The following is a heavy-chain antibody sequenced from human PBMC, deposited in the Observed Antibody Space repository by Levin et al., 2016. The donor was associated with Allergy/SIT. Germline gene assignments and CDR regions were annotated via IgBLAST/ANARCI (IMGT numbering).Heavy chain of an antibody. J-gene: IGHJ4*02. CDR3: ARFEDYDRSGYQYYFDN. Sequence: KVSCKSSGYSLTNSWIAWVRQMPGKGLEWMGILRPSDSNIKYSPTFQGQVTISGDKSISTAYLQWSSLKASDTATYYCARFEDYDRSGYQYYFDNWGQGTLVTVSS. V-gene: IGHV5-51*01. CDR1: GYSLTNSW. CDR2: LRPSDSNI. D-gene: IGHD3-22*01.